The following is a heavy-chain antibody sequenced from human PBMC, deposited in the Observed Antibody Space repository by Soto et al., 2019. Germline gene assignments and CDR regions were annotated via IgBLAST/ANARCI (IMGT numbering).Heavy chain of an antibody. CDR2: ISFDGGND. Sequence: QVYLVESGGGVVQPGRSLRLSCAASGFMFRNHAMHWVRQAPGKGLDWVAVISFDGGNDFYGDSVKGRFTISRDNSRNTLYLQMDSLRPEDTAVYYCARDAVDVTKMVFVSPIDSWGQGALVTVSS. CDR3: ARDAVDVTKMVFVSPIDS. J-gene: IGHJ4*02. V-gene: IGHV3-30-3*01. D-gene: IGHD2-8*01. CDR1: GFMFRNHA.